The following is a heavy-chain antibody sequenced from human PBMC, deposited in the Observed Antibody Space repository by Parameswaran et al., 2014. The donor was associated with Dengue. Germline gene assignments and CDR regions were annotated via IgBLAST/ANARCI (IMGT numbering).Heavy chain of an antibody. CDR2: INHSGST. Sequence: RWIRQPPGKGLEWIGEINHSGSTNYNPSLKSRVTISVDTSKNQFSLKLSSVTAADTAVYYCARGRSSGWYLLRVPYGYWGQGTLVTVSS. V-gene: IGHV4-34*01. CDR3: ARGRSSGWYLLRVPYGY. D-gene: IGHD6-19*01. J-gene: IGHJ4*02.